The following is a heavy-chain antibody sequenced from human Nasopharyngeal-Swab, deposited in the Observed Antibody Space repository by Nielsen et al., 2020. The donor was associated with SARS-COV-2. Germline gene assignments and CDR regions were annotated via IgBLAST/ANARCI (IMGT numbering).Heavy chain of an antibody. CDR1: GFTFSSYW. Sequence: GESLKISCAASGFTFSSYWMSWVRQAPGKGLEWVANIKQDGSEKYYVDSVKGRFTISRDNAKNSLYLQMNSLRAEDTVVYYCARGGRSRILWFGELLLVYWGQGTLVTVSS. D-gene: IGHD3-10*01. CDR3: ARGGRSRILWFGELLLVY. CDR2: IKQDGSEK. J-gene: IGHJ4*02. V-gene: IGHV3-7*01.